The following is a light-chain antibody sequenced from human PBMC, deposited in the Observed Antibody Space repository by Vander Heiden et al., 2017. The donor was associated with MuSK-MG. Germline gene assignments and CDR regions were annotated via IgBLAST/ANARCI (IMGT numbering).Light chain of an antibody. CDR2: GNS. V-gene: IGLV1-40*01. J-gene: IGLJ2*01. CDR1: SSNIGAGYD. Sequence: QSVLSQPPSVSGAPGQRVTISCTGSSSNIGAGYDVHWYQQLPGTAPKLLIYGNSNRPSGVPDRFSGSKSGTSASLAITGLQAEDEADYYCQSYDSSLSGHVVFGGGTKLTGL. CDR3: QSYDSSLSGHVV.